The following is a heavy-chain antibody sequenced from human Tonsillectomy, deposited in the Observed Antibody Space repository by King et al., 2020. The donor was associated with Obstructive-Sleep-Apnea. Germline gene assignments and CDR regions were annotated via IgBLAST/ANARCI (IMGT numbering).Heavy chain of an antibody. D-gene: IGHD4-23*01. V-gene: IGHV1-8*01. CDR2: WSPNSGNT. Sequence: VQLVESGAEVKKPGSSVKVSCRASGYTFTSYDINWVLQATGQGLEWVGLWSPNSGNTGYEQKFQGRVTMTRNTSISTAYMALSSLRSEDTAVYYCSSTVVTLGAPDDYWGQGTLVTVSS. J-gene: IGHJ4*02. CDR3: SSTVVTLGAPDDY. CDR1: GYTFTSYD.